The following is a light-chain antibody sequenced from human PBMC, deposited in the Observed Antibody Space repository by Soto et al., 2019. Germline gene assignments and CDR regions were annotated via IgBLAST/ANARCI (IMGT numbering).Light chain of an antibody. V-gene: IGKV1-39*01. J-gene: IGKJ2*01. CDR3: QQSFSVPLFT. CDR2: GAS. Sequence: DIQMTQSPSSLSASLGDRVTISCRASQSITTFLNWYQQKPGTAPKLLISGASSLQNGVPSRFSGSGSGTDFTLTIDGLQPDDFATYYCQQSFSVPLFTFGQGTKLEVK. CDR1: QSITTF.